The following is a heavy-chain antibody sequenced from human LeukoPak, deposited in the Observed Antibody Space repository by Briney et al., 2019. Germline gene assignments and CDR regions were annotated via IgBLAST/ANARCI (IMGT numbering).Heavy chain of an antibody. V-gene: IGHV1-69*13. CDR2: IIPIFGTA. J-gene: IGHJ3*02. Sequence: GASVKVSCKASGGTFISYAISWVRQAPGQGLEWMGGIIPIFGTANYAQKFQGRVTITADESTSTAYMELSSLRSEDTAVYYCARVPSDYYYDSRGPGFDIWGQGTMVTVSS. CDR1: GGTFISYA. CDR3: ARVPSDYYYDSRGPGFDI. D-gene: IGHD3-22*01.